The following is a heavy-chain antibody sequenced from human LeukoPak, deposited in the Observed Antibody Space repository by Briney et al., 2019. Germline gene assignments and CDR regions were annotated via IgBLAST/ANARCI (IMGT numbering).Heavy chain of an antibody. CDR2: ISGGGDYT. CDR1: GFTFSSYT. D-gene: IGHD3-3*01. Sequence: PGGFLRLSCAASGFTFSSYTLSWVRQAPGRGLEWVSTISGGGDYTSYADSVKGRFTISRDNSKNTLYLQMNGLRVEDSALYYCAKRRFLESTPYYFDYWGQGTLVTVSS. V-gene: IGHV3-23*01. J-gene: IGHJ4*02. CDR3: AKRRFLESTPYYFDY.